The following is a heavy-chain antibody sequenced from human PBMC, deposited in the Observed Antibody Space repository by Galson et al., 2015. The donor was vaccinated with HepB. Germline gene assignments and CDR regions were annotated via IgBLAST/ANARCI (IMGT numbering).Heavy chain of an antibody. CDR2: ISTNGATI. CDR3: ATVLFGSGWYWCFDI. J-gene: IGHJ4*02. Sequence: SLRLSCAASGFTFSRHTMRWLRQTPGQGLQWVSYISTNGATIHYAGSVKGRFTVARDNAKNTLFLQMNCLRAEDTAVYYCATVLFGSGWYWCFDIWGQGTLVSVSS. CDR1: GFTFSRHT. D-gene: IGHD6-19*01. V-gene: IGHV3-48*04.